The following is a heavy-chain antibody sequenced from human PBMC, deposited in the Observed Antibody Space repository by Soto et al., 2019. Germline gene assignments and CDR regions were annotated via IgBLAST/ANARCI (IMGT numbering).Heavy chain of an antibody. D-gene: IGHD7-27*01. CDR3: AKNWGSQYYFDS. V-gene: IGHV3-23*01. J-gene: IGHJ4*02. CDR1: GFLFCNHS. Sequence: GGGPGLSLAGSGFLFCNHSISWVRPAPGKGLEWVSTISNGGSSTYYADSVKGRFTISRDNSKNTLHLQMNSLRAEDTAIYFCAKNWGSQYYFDSWGQGTPVTVSS. CDR2: ISNGGSST.